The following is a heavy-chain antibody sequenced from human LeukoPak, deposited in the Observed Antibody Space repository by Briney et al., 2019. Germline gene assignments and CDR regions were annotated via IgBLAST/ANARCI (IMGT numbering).Heavy chain of an antibody. CDR2: INSNSGGT. J-gene: IGHJ4*02. CDR3: ASSRFLEWLYVLDY. Sequence: ASVTVSCTASGYTFSGYYMHWVRQAPGQGLEWMGWINSNSGGTNYAQKFQGRVTMTRETSISTAYMDLRRLTSDDTAVYYCASSRFLEWLYVLDYWGQGTLVTVSS. V-gene: IGHV1-2*02. CDR1: GYTFSGYY. D-gene: IGHD3-3*01.